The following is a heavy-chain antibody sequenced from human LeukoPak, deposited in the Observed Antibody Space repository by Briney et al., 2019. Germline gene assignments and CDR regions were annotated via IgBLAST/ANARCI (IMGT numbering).Heavy chain of an antibody. CDR2: ISGSGGST. J-gene: IGHJ5*01. V-gene: IGHV3-23*01. CDR3: AKQLLGYNWLDS. D-gene: IGHD2-2*01. Sequence: GGSLRLSCAASGFTFSSYAMSWVRQAPGKGLEWVSAISGSGGSTYYADSVKGRFTISRDNSKNTLYVQMNSLRAEDTAVYYCAKQLLGYNWLDSWGQGTLVTVSS. CDR1: GFTFSSYA.